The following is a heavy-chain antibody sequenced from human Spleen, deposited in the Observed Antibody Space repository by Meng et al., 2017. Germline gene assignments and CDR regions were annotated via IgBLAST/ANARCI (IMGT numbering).Heavy chain of an antibody. V-gene: IGHV3-21*01. CDR2: ISSSSSYI. CDR3: AREGGDSSSYSYDMDV. J-gene: IGHJ6*02. Sequence: GESLKISCAASGFTFSSYNMNWVRQAPGKGLEWVSSISSSSSYIYYADSLKGRFTISRDNAKNSLYLQMNSLRAEDTAVYYCAREGGDSSSYSYDMDVWGQGTTVTVSS. CDR1: GFTFSSYN. D-gene: IGHD3-22*01.